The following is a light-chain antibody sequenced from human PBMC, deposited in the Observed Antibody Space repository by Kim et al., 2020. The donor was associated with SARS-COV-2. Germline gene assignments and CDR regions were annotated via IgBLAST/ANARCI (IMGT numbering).Light chain of an antibody. Sequence: SVSPGERVTLSCRASQSVRSNLAWYQQKPGQAPRLLIYGASTRATGIPARFSGSGSGTEFTLTISSLQSEDFAVYYCQQYNNWPYTFGQGTKLEI. V-gene: IGKV3-15*01. CDR3: QQYNNWPYT. CDR2: GAS. CDR1: QSVRSN. J-gene: IGKJ2*01.